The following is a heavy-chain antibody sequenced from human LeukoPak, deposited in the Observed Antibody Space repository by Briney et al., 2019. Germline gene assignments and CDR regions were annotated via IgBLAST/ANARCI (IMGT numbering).Heavy chain of an antibody. CDR3: ARDLSDIVVVPAAPDAFDI. J-gene: IGHJ3*02. CDR1: GYTFTSYY. V-gene: IGHV1-46*01. Sequence: RASVKVSCKASGYTFTSYYMHWVRQAPGQGLEWMGIINPSGGSTSYAQKFQGRVTMTRDTSTSTVYMELSSLRSEDTAVYYCARDLSDIVVVPAAPDAFDIWGQGTMVTVSS. D-gene: IGHD2-2*01. CDR2: INPSGGST.